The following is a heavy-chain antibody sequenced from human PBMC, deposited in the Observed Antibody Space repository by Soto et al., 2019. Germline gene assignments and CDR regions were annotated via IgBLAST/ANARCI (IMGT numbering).Heavy chain of an antibody. CDR2: IYYSGST. Sequence: QVQLQESGPGLVKPSQTLSLTCTVSGGSISSGDYYWSWIRQPPGKGLEWIGYIYYSGSTYYNPSLKGRVTISVDTSKNQFSLKLSSVTAADTAVYYCARDNRRPRTLRDYYYGMDVWGQGTTVTVSS. D-gene: IGHD4-17*01. V-gene: IGHV4-30-4*01. CDR1: GGSISSGDYY. CDR3: ARDNRRPRTLRDYYYGMDV. J-gene: IGHJ6*02.